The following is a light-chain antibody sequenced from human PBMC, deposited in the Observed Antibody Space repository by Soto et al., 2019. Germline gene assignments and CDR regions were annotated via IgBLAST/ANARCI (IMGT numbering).Light chain of an antibody. J-gene: IGKJ5*01. V-gene: IGKV3-11*01. Sequence: EIVLTQSPATLSLSPGERATLSCRASQSVSTYLAWYQQRPGLAPSLLIYDASNRATRIPARFSGRGSGTDFTLTSSSLEPEDFAVFYCHHRGSWITFGQGTRLEIK. CDR3: HHRGSWIT. CDR1: QSVSTY. CDR2: DAS.